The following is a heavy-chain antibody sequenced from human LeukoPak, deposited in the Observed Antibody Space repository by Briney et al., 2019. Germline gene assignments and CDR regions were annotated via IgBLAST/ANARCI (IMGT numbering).Heavy chain of an antibody. Sequence: GGSLRLSCAASGLTFSSYAMSWVRQAPGKGLEWVSAISGSGAGTYYADSVKGRFTISRDNSKNTLYLQMNSLRAEDTAVYYCAKDRGSSGWFPDYWGQGTLVTVSS. CDR3: AKDRGSSGWFPDY. CDR2: ISGSGAGT. D-gene: IGHD6-19*01. J-gene: IGHJ4*02. V-gene: IGHV3-23*01. CDR1: GLTFSSYA.